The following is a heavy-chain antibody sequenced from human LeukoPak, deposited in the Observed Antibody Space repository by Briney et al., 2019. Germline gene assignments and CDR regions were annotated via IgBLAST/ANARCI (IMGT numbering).Heavy chain of an antibody. V-gene: IGHV4-59*01. Sequence: SETLSLTCTVSWGSISSYYWSWIRQPPGKGLEWIGYIYYSGSTNYNPSLKSRVTISIDTSKNQFSLKLTSVTAADTAVYYCARVWDGAVAGHEEFDYWGQGTLVTVSS. D-gene: IGHD6-13*01. CDR2: IYYSGST. CDR3: ARVWDGAVAGHEEFDY. J-gene: IGHJ4*02. CDR1: WGSISSYY.